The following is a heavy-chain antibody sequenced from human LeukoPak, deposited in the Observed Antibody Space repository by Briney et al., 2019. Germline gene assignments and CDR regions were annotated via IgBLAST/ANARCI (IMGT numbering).Heavy chain of an antibody. CDR1: GYTFTSYG. CDR3: ARVSAAAGPSDY. J-gene: IGHJ4*02. V-gene: IGHV1-18*01. D-gene: IGHD6-13*01. CDR2: ISAYNGNT. Sequence: GASVKVSCKASGYTFTSYGISWVRQAPGQGLEWMGWISAYNGNTNYAQKLQGRVTMTTDTSTGTAYMEPRSLRSDNTAVYYCARVSAAAGPSDYWGQGTLVTVSS.